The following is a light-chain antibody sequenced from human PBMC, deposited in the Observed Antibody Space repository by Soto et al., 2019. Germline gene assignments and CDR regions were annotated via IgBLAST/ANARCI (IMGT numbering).Light chain of an antibody. J-gene: IGLJ2*01. V-gene: IGLV1-36*01. CDR2: YDD. Sequence: QSVLTQPPSVSDAPRQRVTISCSGSSSNIGNNAVNWYQRLPGKAPKLLIYYDDLLPSGVSVRFSGSKSGTSASLAISGLQYEEEADYYCAAWDDSVNGPVFGGGTKLTVL. CDR1: SSNIGNNA. CDR3: AAWDDSVNGPV.